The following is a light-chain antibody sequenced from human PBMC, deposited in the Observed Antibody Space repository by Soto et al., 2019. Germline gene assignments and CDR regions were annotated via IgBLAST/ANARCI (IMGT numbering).Light chain of an antibody. CDR1: TSDIGGYDY. J-gene: IGLJ2*01. V-gene: IGLV2-23*01. Sequence: QSVLTQPASVSGSPGQSVTISCTGTTSDIGGYDYVSWYQQHPGKAPNLIIYEGNKRPSGLSDRFSGSKSGNTASLTISGVQPEDEADYYCCSYAGSSPYIVFGGGTKLTVL. CDR3: CSYAGSSPYIV. CDR2: EGN.